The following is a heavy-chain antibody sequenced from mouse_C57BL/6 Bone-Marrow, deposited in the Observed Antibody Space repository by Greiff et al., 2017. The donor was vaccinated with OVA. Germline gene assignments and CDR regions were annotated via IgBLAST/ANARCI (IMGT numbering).Heavy chain of an antibody. CDR2: ISDGGSYT. CDR3: ARDMDGSSPAWFAY. Sequence: EVMLVESGGGLVKPGGSLKLSCAASGFTFSSYAMSWVRQTPEKRLEWVATISDGGSYTYYPDNVKGRFTISRDNAKNNLYLQMSHLKSEDTAMYYCARDMDGSSPAWFAYWGQGTLVTVSA. V-gene: IGHV5-4*01. J-gene: IGHJ3*01. CDR1: GFTFSSYA. D-gene: IGHD1-1*01.